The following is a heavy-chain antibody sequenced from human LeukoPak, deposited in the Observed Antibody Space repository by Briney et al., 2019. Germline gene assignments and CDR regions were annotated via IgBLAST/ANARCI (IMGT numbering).Heavy chain of an antibody. CDR3: ARGSGYLFDP. CDR1: GGSISSYY. Sequence: PSATLSLTCTVSGGSISSYYWSWVRQPPGKGLEWIGSFYYSGSTYFNPSLKMRVTISVDTSKNQFSLKLSSVTAADTAVYYCARGSGYLFDPWGQGILVTVSS. CDR2: FYYSGST. V-gene: IGHV4-59*12. D-gene: IGHD3-22*01. J-gene: IGHJ5*02.